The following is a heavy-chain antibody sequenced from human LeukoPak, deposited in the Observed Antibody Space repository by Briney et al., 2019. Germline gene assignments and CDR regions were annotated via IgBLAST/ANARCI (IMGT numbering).Heavy chain of an antibody. Sequence: PGGSLRLSCAASGFTFSSYGMHWVRQAPGKGLEWVAVIWYDGSNQKYADSVKGRFTVSRDNPKNTLYLQMNSLRAEDTAVYYCARDQGGNFLNGNNWIDPWDQGTLVTVSS. D-gene: IGHD3-3*01. CDR3: ARDQGGNFLNGNNWIDP. J-gene: IGHJ5*02. CDR1: GFTFSSYG. CDR2: IWYDGSNQ. V-gene: IGHV3-33*01.